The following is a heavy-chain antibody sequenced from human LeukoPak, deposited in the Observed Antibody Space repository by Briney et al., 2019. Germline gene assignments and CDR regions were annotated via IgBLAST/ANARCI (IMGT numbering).Heavy chain of an antibody. J-gene: IGHJ4*02. V-gene: IGHV3-21*01. Sequence: GGSLRLSCAASGFTFSSYSMNWVRRAPGKGLEWVSSISSSSSYIYYADSVKGRFTISRDNAKNSLYLQMNSLRDEDTAVYYCARAAGRERYFDWLLIESFDYWGQGTLVTVSS. CDR3: ARAAGRERYFDWLLIESFDY. D-gene: IGHD3-9*01. CDR2: ISSSSSYI. CDR1: GFTFSSYS.